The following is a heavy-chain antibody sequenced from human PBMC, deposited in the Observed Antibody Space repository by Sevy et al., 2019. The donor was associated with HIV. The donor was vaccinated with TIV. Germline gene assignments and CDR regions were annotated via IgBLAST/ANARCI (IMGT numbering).Heavy chain of an antibody. V-gene: IGHV3-73*01. J-gene: IGHJ6*02. Sequence: GESLKISCAASGFTFSGSAMHWVRQASGKGLEWVGRIRSKANSYATAYAASGKGRFTISRDDSKNTAYLQMNSLKTEDTAVYYCTTPSGFWGGYGDYVFYYYGMDVWGQGTTVTVSS. CDR1: GFTFSGSA. D-gene: IGHD4-17*01. CDR2: IRSKANSYAT. CDR3: TTPSGFWGGYGDYVFYYYGMDV.